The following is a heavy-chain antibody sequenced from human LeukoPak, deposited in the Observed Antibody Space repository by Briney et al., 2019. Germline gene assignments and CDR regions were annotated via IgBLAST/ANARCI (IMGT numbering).Heavy chain of an antibody. D-gene: IGHD2-15*01. V-gene: IGHV1-46*01. Sequence: ASVKVSCKASGYTFTSYYMHWVRQAPGQGLEWMGIINPSGGSTSYAQKFQGRVTMTRDTSTSTVYMGLSSLRSEDTAVYYCASRGYCSGGSCYSPDWYFDLWGRGTLVTVSS. CDR1: GYTFTSYY. CDR2: INPSGGST. CDR3: ASRGYCSGGSCYSPDWYFDL. J-gene: IGHJ2*01.